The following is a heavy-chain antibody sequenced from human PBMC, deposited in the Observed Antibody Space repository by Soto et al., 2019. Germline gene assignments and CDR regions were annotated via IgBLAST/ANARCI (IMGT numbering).Heavy chain of an antibody. D-gene: IGHD6-6*01. Sequence: SETLSLTCTVSDGSISSGGYYWSWIRQHPGKGLEWIGYIYYSGSTYYNPSLKSRVTISVDTSKNQFSLKLSSVTAADTAVYYCARDRPLRETPYYYYGMDVWGQGTTVTVSS. V-gene: IGHV4-31*03. CDR1: DGSISSGGYY. J-gene: IGHJ6*02. CDR3: ARDRPLRETPYYYYGMDV. CDR2: IYYSGST.